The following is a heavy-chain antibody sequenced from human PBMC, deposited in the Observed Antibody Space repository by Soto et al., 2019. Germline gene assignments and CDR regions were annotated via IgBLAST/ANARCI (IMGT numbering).Heavy chain of an antibody. J-gene: IGHJ4*02. CDR2: IYWDDDK. D-gene: IGHD2-2*01. V-gene: IGHV2-5*02. CDR1: GFSLSTSGVG. CDR3: AHRSGGVVPAARIFDY. Sequence: QITLKESGPTLVKPTQTLKLTCTFSGFSLSTSGVGVGWIRQPPGKALEWLALIYWDDDKRYSPSLKSRLTIAKDTTKNQVVLTMTNMDPVDTATYYCAHRSGGVVPAARIFDYWGQGTLVTVSS.